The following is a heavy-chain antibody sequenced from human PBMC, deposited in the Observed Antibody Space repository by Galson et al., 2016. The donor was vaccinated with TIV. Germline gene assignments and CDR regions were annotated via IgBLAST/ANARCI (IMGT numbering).Heavy chain of an antibody. V-gene: IGHV3-33*07. CDR3: ARVRYCSSTNCWNFLDY. CDR1: GFTFSSYG. Sequence: SLRLSCAASGFTFSSYGMYWVRRAPGKGLEWVAVIWYDGNNKYYADSVKGRFTISRDNSKNTLYLQMNSLRAEDTAVYYCARVRYCSSTNCWNFLDYWGQGTLVTVSS. D-gene: IGHD2-2*01. J-gene: IGHJ4*02. CDR2: IWYDGNNK.